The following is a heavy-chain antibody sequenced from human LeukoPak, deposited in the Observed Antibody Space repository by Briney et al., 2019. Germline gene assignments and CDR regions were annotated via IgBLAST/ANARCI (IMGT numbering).Heavy chain of an antibody. D-gene: IGHD1-26*01. CDR3: AKDLGAGPYYYYYYYMDV. V-gene: IGHV3-30*02. J-gene: IGHJ6*03. Sequence: GGSLRLSCAASGFTFSSYWMSWVRQAPGKGLEWVAFIRYDGSNKYYADSVKGRFTISRDNSKNTLYLQMNSLRAEDTAVYYCAKDLGAGPYYYYYYYMDVWGKGTTVTVSS. CDR2: IRYDGSNK. CDR1: GFTFSSYW.